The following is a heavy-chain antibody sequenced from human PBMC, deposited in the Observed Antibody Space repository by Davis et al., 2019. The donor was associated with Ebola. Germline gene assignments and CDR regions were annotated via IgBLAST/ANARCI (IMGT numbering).Heavy chain of an antibody. J-gene: IGHJ6*02. CDR1: GGSVNNDF. CDR2: ISYTGTT. Sequence: PSETLSLTCTVSGGSVNNDFWSWIRQSPGKGLEWIGFISYTGTTNYNSSLKSRVTISVDRSKNQFSLEVTSVTAADTAVYYCARDRGITTRTGRDSYYGMDVWGQGTTVTVSS. V-gene: IGHV4-59*02. D-gene: IGHD6-6*01. CDR3: ARDRGITTRTGRDSYYGMDV.